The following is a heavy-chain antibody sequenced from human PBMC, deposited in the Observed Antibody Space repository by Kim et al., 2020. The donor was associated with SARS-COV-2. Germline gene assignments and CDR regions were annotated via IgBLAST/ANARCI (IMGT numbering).Heavy chain of an antibody. V-gene: IGHV3-23*01. CDR3: ARRLSAFHDAFDI. J-gene: IGHJ3*02. Sequence: GGSLRLSCAASGFTFSSYAMSWVRQAPGKGLEWVSSISGSGGSTYYADSVKGRFTISRDNSKNTLYLQMSSLRAEDTAVYYCARRLSAFHDAFDIWGQGTMVIVSS. D-gene: IGHD6-19*01. CDR1: GFTFSSYA. CDR2: ISGSGGST.